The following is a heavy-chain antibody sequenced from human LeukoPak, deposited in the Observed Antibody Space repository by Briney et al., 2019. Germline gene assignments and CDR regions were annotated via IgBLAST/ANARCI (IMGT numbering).Heavy chain of an antibody. CDR1: GFTFSSYA. Sequence: GGSLRLSCAASGFTFSSYAMSWVRQAPGKGLEWVSAISGSGGSTYYADSVKGRFTIFRDNSRNTLYLQMNSLRAEDTAVYYCARDFSPEDIVVVPAARGYYYGMDVWGQGTTVTVSS. CDR2: ISGSGGST. V-gene: IGHV3-23*01. J-gene: IGHJ6*02. D-gene: IGHD2-2*01. CDR3: ARDFSPEDIVVVPAARGYYYGMDV.